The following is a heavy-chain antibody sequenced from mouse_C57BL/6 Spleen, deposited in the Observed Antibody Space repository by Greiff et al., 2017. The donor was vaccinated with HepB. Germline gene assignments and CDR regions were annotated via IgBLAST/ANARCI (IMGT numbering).Heavy chain of an antibody. CDR3: ARHYYGSSFYWYFDV. CDR2: ISSGGSYT. V-gene: IGHV5-6*01. D-gene: IGHD1-1*01. CDR1: GFTFSSYG. Sequence: EVKLMESGGDLVKPGGSLKLSCAASGFTFSSYGMSWVRQTPDKRLEWVATISSGGSYTYYPDSVKGRFTISRDNAKNTLYLQMSRLKSEDTAMYYCARHYYGSSFYWYFDVWGTGTTVTVSS. J-gene: IGHJ1*03.